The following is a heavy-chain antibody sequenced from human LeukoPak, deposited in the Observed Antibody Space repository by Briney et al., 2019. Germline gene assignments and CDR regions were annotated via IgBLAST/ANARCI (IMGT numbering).Heavy chain of an antibody. J-gene: IGHJ5*02. CDR1: GYTFTSYY. D-gene: IGHD5-12*01. Sequence: VASVKVSCKASGYTFTSYYMHWVRQAPGQELEWMGWINPNSGGTNYAQKFQGRVTMTRDTSISTAYMELSRLRSDDTAVYYCARVRYSGYGWWDPWGQGTLVTVSS. CDR2: INPNSGGT. CDR3: ARVRYSGYGWWDP. V-gene: IGHV1-2*02.